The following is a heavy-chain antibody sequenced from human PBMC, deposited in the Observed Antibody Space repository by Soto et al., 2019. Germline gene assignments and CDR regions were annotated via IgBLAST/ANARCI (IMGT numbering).Heavy chain of an antibody. J-gene: IGHJ4*02. V-gene: IGHV4-39*01. D-gene: IGHD2-21*02. Sequence: SETLSLTCTVTGDSVSSRSYHWGWIRQPPGKGLERIGSIYYSGSTYNNPSLRRRVSMCIDTSKDHFSMKLKSVTAADTALYVCARQRSSVVTRAYFGVWGRGSLFAV. CDR2: IYYSGST. CDR3: ARQRSSVVTRAYFGV. CDR1: GDSVSSRSYH.